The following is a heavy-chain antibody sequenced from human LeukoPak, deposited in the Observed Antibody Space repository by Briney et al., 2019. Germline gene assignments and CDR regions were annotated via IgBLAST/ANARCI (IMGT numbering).Heavy chain of an antibody. V-gene: IGHV3-21*04. CDR3: AGRYCSSTSCSYYYYYYIDV. J-gene: IGHJ6*03. CDR1: GFTFSNYG. D-gene: IGHD2-2*01. Sequence: PGGSLRLSCAAFGFTFSNYGMNWVRQAPGKGVEWVSRISSSGTNIEYTDSVNGRFTISRDNAKSSLYLQMDSLRAEHTPVYYCAGRYCSSTSCSYYYYYYIDVWGKGTTVTVSS. CDR2: ISSSGTNI.